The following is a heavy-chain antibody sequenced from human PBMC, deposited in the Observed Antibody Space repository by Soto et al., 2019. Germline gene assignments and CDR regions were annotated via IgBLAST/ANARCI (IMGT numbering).Heavy chain of an antibody. V-gene: IGHV4-34*01. CDR3: ASPWQRAAARNMDV. D-gene: IGHD2-2*01. J-gene: IGHJ6*03. CDR2: INHSGST. CDR1: GGSFSGYY. Sequence: QVQLQQWGAGLLKPSETLSITCAVYGGSFSGYYWSWIRKPPGKGLEWIGEINHSGSTNYNPSIKSRVTISVDTSKNQFSLKLSSVTAADTAVYYCASPWQRAAARNMDVWGKGTTVTVSS.